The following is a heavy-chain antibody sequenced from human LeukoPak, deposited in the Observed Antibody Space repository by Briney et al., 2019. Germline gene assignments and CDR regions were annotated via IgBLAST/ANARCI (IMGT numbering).Heavy chain of an antibody. Sequence: PGGSLRLSCAASGFTFSSYAMSWVRQAPGKGLEWVSAMSGSGGSTYYADSVKGRFTISRDNSKNTLYLQMNSMRAEDTDVYYCAKVARGLIDYWGQGTLVTVSS. V-gene: IGHV3-23*01. CDR1: GFTFSSYA. CDR3: AKVARGLIDY. J-gene: IGHJ4*02. CDR2: MSGSGGST. D-gene: IGHD3-10*01.